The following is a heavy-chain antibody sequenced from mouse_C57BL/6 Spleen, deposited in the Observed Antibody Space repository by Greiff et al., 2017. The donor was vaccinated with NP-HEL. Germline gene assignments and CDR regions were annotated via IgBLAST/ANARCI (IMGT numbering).Heavy chain of an antibody. CDR2: IYPSDSET. CDR3: AREDYDEDYAMDY. CDR1: GYTFTSYW. V-gene: IGHV1-61*01. Sequence: QVQLKQSGAELVRPGSSVKLSCKASGYTFTSYWMDWVKQRPGQGLEWIGNIYPSDSETHYNQKFKDKATLTVDISSSTAYMQLSSLTSEDSAVYYCAREDYDEDYAMDYWGQGTSVTVSS. J-gene: IGHJ4*01. D-gene: IGHD2-4*01.